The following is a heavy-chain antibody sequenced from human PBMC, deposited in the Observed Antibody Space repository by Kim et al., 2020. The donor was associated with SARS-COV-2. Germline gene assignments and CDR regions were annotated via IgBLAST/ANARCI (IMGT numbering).Heavy chain of an antibody. CDR2: IYYSGST. CDR1: GGSISSGDYY. CDR3: ARDLLRYFDWLSRGYYYYGMDV. J-gene: IGHJ6*02. D-gene: IGHD3-9*01. Sequence: SETLSLTCTVSGGSISSGDYYWSWIRQPPGKGLEWIGYIYYSGSTYYNPSLKSRVTISVDTSKNQFSLKLSSVTAADTAVYYCARDLLRYFDWLSRGYYYYGMDVCGQGTTVTVSS. V-gene: IGHV4-30-4*01.